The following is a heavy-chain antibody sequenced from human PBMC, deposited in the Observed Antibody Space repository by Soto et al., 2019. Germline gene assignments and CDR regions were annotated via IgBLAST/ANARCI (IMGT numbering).Heavy chain of an antibody. Sequence: QVQLVQSGAEVKKPGASVKVSCKASGYTFTSYGISWVRQAPGQGLEWMGWISAYNGDTNYAQKLQGRVTMTTDTSTSTADMELRSLRSDDTAVYYCARDGNGRQLALFIDYWGQGTLVTVSS. D-gene: IGHD1-7*01. J-gene: IGHJ4*02. CDR3: ARDGNGRQLALFIDY. CDR2: ISAYNGDT. V-gene: IGHV1-18*01. CDR1: GYTFTSYG.